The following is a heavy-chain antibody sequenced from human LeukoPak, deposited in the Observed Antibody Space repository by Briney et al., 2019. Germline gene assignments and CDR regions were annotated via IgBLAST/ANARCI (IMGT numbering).Heavy chain of an antibody. CDR2: INHSGST. V-gene: IGHV4-34*01. J-gene: IGHJ6*02. D-gene: IGHD3-9*01. CDR1: GGSFSGYY. CDR3: ARRPEDRHYDFLTDTYYYYGMDV. Sequence: SETLSLTCAVYGGSFSGYYWSWIRQPPGKGLEWIGEINHSGSTNYNPSLKSRVTISVDTSKNQFSLKLSSVTAADTAVCYCARRPEDRHYDFLTDTYYYYGMDVLGQGTTVTVSS.